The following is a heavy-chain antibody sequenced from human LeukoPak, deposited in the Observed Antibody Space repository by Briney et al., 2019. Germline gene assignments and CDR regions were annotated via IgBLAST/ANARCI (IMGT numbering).Heavy chain of an antibody. Sequence: PGGSLRLSCAASGFTFSSYGMHWVRQAPGKGLEWEAVISYDGSNKYYADSVKGRFTISRDNSKNTLYLQMNSLRAEDTAVYYCAKDCSSTSCYPFDYWGQGTLVTVSS. CDR2: ISYDGSNK. CDR1: GFTFSSYG. J-gene: IGHJ4*02. CDR3: AKDCSSTSCYPFDY. D-gene: IGHD2-2*01. V-gene: IGHV3-30*18.